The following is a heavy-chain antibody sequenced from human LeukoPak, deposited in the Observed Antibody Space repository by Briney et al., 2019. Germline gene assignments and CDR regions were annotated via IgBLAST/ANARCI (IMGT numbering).Heavy chain of an antibody. CDR1: GYTFTGYY. CDR3: ARGMDIAAAGTIDY. D-gene: IGHD6-13*01. CDR2: INPNSGGT. Sequence: ASVKVSCKASGYTFTGYYMHWVRQAPGQGLEWMGWINPNSGGTNYAQKFQGWVTMTRDTSISTAYMELSRLRSDDTAVYYCARGMDIAAAGTIDYWGQGTLVTVSS. J-gene: IGHJ4*02. V-gene: IGHV1-2*04.